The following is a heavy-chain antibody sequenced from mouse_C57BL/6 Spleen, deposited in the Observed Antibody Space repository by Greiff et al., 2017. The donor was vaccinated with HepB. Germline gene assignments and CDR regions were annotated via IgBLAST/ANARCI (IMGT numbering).Heavy chain of an antibody. Sequence: EVKVVESGGGLVKPGGSLKLSCAASGFTFSDYGMHWVRQAPEKGLEWVAYISSGSSTIYYADTVKGRFTISRDNAKNTLFLQMTSLRSEDTAMYYCANDYVYYFDYWGQGTTLTVSS. J-gene: IGHJ2*01. CDR3: ANDYVYYFDY. D-gene: IGHD2-4*01. V-gene: IGHV5-17*01. CDR2: ISSGSSTI. CDR1: GFTFSDYG.